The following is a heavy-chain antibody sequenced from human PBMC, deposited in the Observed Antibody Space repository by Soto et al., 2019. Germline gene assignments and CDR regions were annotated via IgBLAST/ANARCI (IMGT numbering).Heavy chain of an antibody. CDR2: IYYTGST. CDR1: GGSIGSYH. D-gene: IGHD1-26*01. V-gene: IGHV4-59*01. J-gene: IGHJ4*02. CDR3: AREYSNSPEAFDY. Sequence: SETLSLTCTVSGGSIGSYHWSWIRQPPGKGLEWIGYIYYTGSTNYNPSLESRVAISLDTSRNQFSLKLSSVTAADTAVFYCAREYSNSPEAFDYWGQGALVTVSS.